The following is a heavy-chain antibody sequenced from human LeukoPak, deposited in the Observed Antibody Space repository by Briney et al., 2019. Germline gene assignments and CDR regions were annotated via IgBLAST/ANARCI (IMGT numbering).Heavy chain of an antibody. Sequence: QPGGSLRLSCAASGFTFSSYAMSWVRQAPGKGLEWVSAISGSGGSTYYADSVKGRFTISRDSSKNTLYLQMNSLRAEDTAVYYCAKENGYSYGNYYYYYYMDVWGKGTTVTVSS. V-gene: IGHV3-23*01. D-gene: IGHD5-18*01. CDR2: ISGSGGST. J-gene: IGHJ6*03. CDR3: AKENGYSYGNYYYYYYMDV. CDR1: GFTFSSYA.